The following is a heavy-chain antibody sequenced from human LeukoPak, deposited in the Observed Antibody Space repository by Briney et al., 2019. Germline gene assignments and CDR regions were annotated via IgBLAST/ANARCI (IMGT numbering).Heavy chain of an antibody. J-gene: IGHJ4*02. Sequence: PGGSLRLSCAASGFTFSDYYMSWIRQAPGKGLEWVSYISSSSSYTNYADSVKGRFTISRDNAKNSLYLQMNSLRAEDTAVYYCVRGGTCYWSGANDYWGQGTLVTVSS. CDR2: ISSSSSYT. CDR3: VRGGTCYWSGANDY. CDR1: GFTFSDYY. V-gene: IGHV3-11*05. D-gene: IGHD2-21*01.